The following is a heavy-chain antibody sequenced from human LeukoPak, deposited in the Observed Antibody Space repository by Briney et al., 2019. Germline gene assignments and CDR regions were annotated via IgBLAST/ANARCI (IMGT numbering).Heavy chain of an antibody. D-gene: IGHD6-13*01. CDR1: GFTFSDYY. V-gene: IGHV3-11*01. J-gene: IGHJ4*02. CDR3: AKDSGYSSSNY. Sequence: GGSLRLSCAASGFTFSDYYMSWIRQAPGKGLEWVSYISSSGSTIYYADSVKGRLTISRDNSKNTLYLQMNSLRADDTAVYYCAKDSGYSSSNYWGQGTLVTVSS. CDR2: ISSSGSTI.